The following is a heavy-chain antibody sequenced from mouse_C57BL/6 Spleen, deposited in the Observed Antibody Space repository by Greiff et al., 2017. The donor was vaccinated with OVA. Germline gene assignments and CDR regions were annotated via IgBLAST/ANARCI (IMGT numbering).Heavy chain of an antibody. CDR1: GYTFTSYW. CDR3: ARTDGYRAWFAY. J-gene: IGHJ3*01. V-gene: IGHV1-55*01. CDR2: IYPGSGST. Sequence: QVQLQQPGAELVKPGASVKMSCKASGYTFTSYWITWVKQRPGQGLEWIGDIYPGSGSTNYNEKFKSKATLTVDTSSSTAYMQLSSLTSEDSAVYYCARTDGYRAWFAYWGQGTLVTVSA. D-gene: IGHD2-3*01.